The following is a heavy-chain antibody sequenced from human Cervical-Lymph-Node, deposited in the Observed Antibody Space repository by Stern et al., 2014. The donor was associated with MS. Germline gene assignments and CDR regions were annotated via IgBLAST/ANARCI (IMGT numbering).Heavy chain of an antibody. Sequence: VQLVQSGAEVKKPGESLKISCKGSGYSFTSYWIGWVRQVPGKGLEWVGIIYPGGSDTRYGPAFQGPVTISADKSISTAYLQRSSLKASDTAMYYCARQGGPGYYGSGSHDYWGQGTLVTVSS. CDR2: IYPGGSDT. V-gene: IGHV5-51*01. J-gene: IGHJ4*02. D-gene: IGHD3-10*01. CDR3: ARQGGPGYYGSGSHDY. CDR1: GYSFTSYW.